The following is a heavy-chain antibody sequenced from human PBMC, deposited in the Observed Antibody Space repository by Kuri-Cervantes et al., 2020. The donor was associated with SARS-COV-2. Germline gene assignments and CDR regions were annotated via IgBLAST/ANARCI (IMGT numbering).Heavy chain of an antibody. CDR2: INPNSGGT. D-gene: IGHD1-1*01. CDR1: GYTFTGYY. Sequence: ASVKVSCKASGYTFTGYYMHWVRQAPGQGLEWMGWINPNSGGTNYAQKFQGRVTITTDESTSTAYMELSSLRSEDTAVYYCARVRSDNWNDDAFDYWGQGTLVTVSS. V-gene: IGHV1-2*02. CDR3: ARVRSDNWNDDAFDY. J-gene: IGHJ4*02.